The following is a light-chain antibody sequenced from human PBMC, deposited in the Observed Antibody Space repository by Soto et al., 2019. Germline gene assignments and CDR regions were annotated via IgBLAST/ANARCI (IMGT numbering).Light chain of an antibody. CDR1: TSDVGGYIS. CDR2: EVS. Sequence: QSALTQPASVSGSPGQSVTISCTGTTSDVGGYISVSWYQQHPGKAPKLMIYEVSNRPSGVSNRFSGSKSGDTASLTISGLQAEDEADYYCSSYTGRSTIELFGFGTKVTV. V-gene: IGLV2-14*01. CDR3: SSYTGRSTIEL. J-gene: IGLJ1*01.